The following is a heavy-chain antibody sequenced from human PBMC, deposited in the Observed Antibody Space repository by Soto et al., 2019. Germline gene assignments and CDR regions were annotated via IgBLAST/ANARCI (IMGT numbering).Heavy chain of an antibody. D-gene: IGHD2-15*01. Sequence: TLSLTCTVSGGSITTGGYYWSWIRQLPGKGLEWIGHRYYSESTYYNPSLRSRVSISLDTSKNQFSLKLSFVTAADTAMYYCARTKCSGGSCYSWSLDYWGQGTPVTVSS. J-gene: IGHJ4*02. V-gene: IGHV4-31*03. CDR1: GGSITTGGYY. CDR3: ARTKCSGGSCYSWSLDY. CDR2: RYYSEST.